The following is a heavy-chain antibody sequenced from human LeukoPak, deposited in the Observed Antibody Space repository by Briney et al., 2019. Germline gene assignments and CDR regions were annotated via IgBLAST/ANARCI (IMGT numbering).Heavy chain of an antibody. Sequence: GGSLRLSCAASGFTVSSHYMNWVRQAPGKGLEWVSFISGGGNTYYADSVKGRFTISRDSSKNTLYLQMNNLRAEDTAVYYCARGYTDSENYFDPWGQGTLVTVSS. CDR1: GFTVSSHY. CDR3: ARGYTDSENYFDP. J-gene: IGHJ5*02. D-gene: IGHD1-7*01. CDR2: ISGGGNT. V-gene: IGHV3-53*01.